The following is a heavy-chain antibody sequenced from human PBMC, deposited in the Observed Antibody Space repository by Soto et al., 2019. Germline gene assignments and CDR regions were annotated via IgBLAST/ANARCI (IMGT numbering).Heavy chain of an antibody. J-gene: IGHJ4*02. Sequence: QLQLQESGPGLVKPSETLSLTCTVSGGSISSSSYYWGWIRQPPGKGLEWIGSIYYSGSTYYNPSLKSRVTISVDTSKNQFSLKLSSVTAADTAVYYCARRKAVAGTPYYFDYWGQGTLVTVSS. D-gene: IGHD6-19*01. V-gene: IGHV4-39*01. CDR1: GGSISSSSYY. CDR3: ARRKAVAGTPYYFDY. CDR2: IYYSGST.